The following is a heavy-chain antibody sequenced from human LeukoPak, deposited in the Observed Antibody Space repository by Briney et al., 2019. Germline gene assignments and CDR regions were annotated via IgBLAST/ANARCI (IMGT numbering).Heavy chain of an antibody. CDR3: ANTYQYVDTAMVTIFDY. J-gene: IGHJ4*02. V-gene: IGHV3-23*01. CDR2: TSGSGGST. Sequence: GGSLRLSCAASGFTFSSYAMSSVRQAPGKGLEWVSATSGSGGSTYYADSVKGRFTISRDNSKNTLYLQMNSLRAEDTAVYYCANTYQYVDTAMVTIFDYWGQGTLVTVSS. D-gene: IGHD5-18*01. CDR1: GFTFSSYA.